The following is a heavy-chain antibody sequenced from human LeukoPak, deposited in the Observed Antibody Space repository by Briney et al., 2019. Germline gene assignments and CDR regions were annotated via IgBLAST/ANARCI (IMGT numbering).Heavy chain of an antibody. J-gene: IGHJ3*02. CDR3: ANQVVAARAFDI. CDR2: ISGSGRTI. D-gene: IGHD2-15*01. Sequence: GGSLRLSCAPSGFTLSGYEMNGARQAPGKGLEWVSYISGSGRTIYYANSVKGRFTISRDNSKNTLYLQMNSLRAEDTAVYYCANQVVAARAFDIWGQGTMVTVSS. V-gene: IGHV3-48*03. CDR1: GFTLSGYE.